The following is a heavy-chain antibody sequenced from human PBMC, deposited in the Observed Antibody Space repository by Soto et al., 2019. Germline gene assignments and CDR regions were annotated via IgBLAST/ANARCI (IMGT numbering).Heavy chain of an antibody. V-gene: IGHV4-59*01. CDR1: GGSISSYY. J-gene: IGHJ6*02. CDR3: ARDRGAVFRYLSGVDYYYGMDV. Sequence: SETLSLTCTVSGGSISSYYWSWIRQPPGKGLEWIGYIYYSGSTNYNPSLKSRVTISVDTSKNQFSLKLSSVTAADTAVYYCARDRGAVFRYLSGVDYYYGMDVWGQGTTVTVSS. D-gene: IGHD3-9*01. CDR2: IYYSGST.